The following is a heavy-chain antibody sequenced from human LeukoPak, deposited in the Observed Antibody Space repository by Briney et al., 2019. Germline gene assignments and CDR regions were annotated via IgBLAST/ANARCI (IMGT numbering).Heavy chain of an antibody. CDR2: VKSNSAGETT. CDR1: GLSISTHW. V-gene: IGHV3-15*01. D-gene: IGHD3-10*01. J-gene: IGHJ4*02. CDR3: ALIQGWGSGSYYRDF. Sequence: PGGSLRLSCAPPGLSISTHWMSWVRPAPGKGGEWGARVKSNSAGETTDYAAPVKGRFTISRDDSKNTLYLQMNSLKTEDTAVYYCALIQGWGSGSYYRDFWGQGTLVTVSS.